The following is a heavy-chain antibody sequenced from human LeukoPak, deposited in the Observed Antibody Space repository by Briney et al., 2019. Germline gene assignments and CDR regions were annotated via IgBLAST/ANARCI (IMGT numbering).Heavy chain of an antibody. J-gene: IGHJ5*02. CDR1: GGTFSSYA. D-gene: IGHD3-10*02. V-gene: IGHV1-69*05. CDR3: ARERSYVMDP. CDR2: IIPIFGTA. Sequence: SVKASCKASGGTFSSYAISWVRQAPGQGLEWMGGIIPIFGTANYAQKFQGRVTITTDESTSTAYMELSSLRSEDTAVYYCARERSYVMDPWGQGTLVTVSS.